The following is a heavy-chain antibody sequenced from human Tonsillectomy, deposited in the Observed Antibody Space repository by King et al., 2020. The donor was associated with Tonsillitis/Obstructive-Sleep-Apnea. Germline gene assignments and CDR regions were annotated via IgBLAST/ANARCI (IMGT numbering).Heavy chain of an antibody. CDR3: ASGGYTYSY. CDR1: GFTFGNYW. V-gene: IGHV3-7*05. J-gene: IGHJ4*02. CDR2: INQDGSER. Sequence: VQLVESGGGLVQPGGSLRLSCAASGFTFGNYWMTWVRQAPGKGLEWVANINQDGSERYYVGFVKGRFTISRDNAKNSLCLQMNSLKAEDTAIYYCASGGYTYSYWGQGTLVTVSS. D-gene: IGHD5-18*01.